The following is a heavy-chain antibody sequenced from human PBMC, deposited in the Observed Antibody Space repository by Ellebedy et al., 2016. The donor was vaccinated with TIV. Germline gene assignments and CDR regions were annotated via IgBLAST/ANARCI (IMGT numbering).Heavy chain of an antibody. CDR3: ARDGWETGASKTFDY. CDR2: VDGDNVNT. D-gene: IGHD2-8*02. Sequence: AASVKVSCKASGFIFSRYAIHWVRQAPGQRREWMGWVDGDNVNTKYSQHLQGRVTITRDTSASTVYMELSSLKSEDTAVYYCARDGWETGASKTFDYWGQGTLVTVSS. CDR1: GFIFSRYA. J-gene: IGHJ4*02. V-gene: IGHV1-3*01.